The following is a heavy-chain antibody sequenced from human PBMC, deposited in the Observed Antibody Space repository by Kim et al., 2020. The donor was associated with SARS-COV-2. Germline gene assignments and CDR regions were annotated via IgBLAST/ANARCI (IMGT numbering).Heavy chain of an antibody. CDR3: ARGNLGGVVIIGYYYYYYMDV. V-gene: IGHV1-8*01. CDR1: GYTFTSYD. D-gene: IGHD3-3*01. CDR2: MNPNSGNT. Sequence: ASVKVSCKASGYTFTSYDINWVRQATGQGLEWMGWMNPNSGNTGYAQKFQGRVTMTRNTSISTAYMELSSLRSEDTAVYYCARGNLGGVVIIGYYYYYYMDVWGKGTTVTVSS. J-gene: IGHJ6*03.